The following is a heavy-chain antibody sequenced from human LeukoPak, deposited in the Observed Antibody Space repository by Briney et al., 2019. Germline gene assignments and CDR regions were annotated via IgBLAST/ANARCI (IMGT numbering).Heavy chain of an antibody. V-gene: IGHV4-34*01. CDR1: GGSFSGFY. CDR2: INHSGNT. CDR3: ARASVTTVEFDS. Sequence: PSETLSLTCAVYGGSFSGFYWGWIRQPPGKGLEWIGEINHSGNTNYNPSLKSRVSLSVGTSKTQFSLKLSSVTAADTAVYYCARASVTTVEFDSWGRGTLVSVSS. J-gene: IGHJ4*02. D-gene: IGHD4-23*01.